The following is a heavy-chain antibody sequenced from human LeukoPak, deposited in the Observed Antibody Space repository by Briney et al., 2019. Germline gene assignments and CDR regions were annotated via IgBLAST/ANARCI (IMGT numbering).Heavy chain of an antibody. J-gene: IGHJ5*02. Sequence: TSETLSLTCAVSGYSISSGYYWGWIRQPPGKGLEWIGSIYHSGSTYYNPSLKSRVTISVDTSKNQFSLKLSSVTAADTAVYYCASTRSTSSNWFDPWGQGTQVTVSS. D-gene: IGHD2-2*01. CDR2: IYHSGST. V-gene: IGHV4-38-2*01. CDR3: ASTRSTSSNWFDP. CDR1: GYSISSGYY.